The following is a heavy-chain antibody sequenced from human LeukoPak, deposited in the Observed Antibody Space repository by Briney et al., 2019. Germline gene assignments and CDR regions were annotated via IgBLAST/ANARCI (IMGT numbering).Heavy chain of an antibody. V-gene: IGHV3-9*01. Sequence: GRSLRLSCAASGLTFDDYAMAWVRQAPGKGLEWVSGISWNSGSIGYADSVKGRFTISRDNAKNSLYLQMNSLRAEDTALYYCAKGCSSGWLDAFDIWGQGTMVTVSS. CDR3: AKGCSSGWLDAFDI. CDR1: GLTFDDYA. J-gene: IGHJ3*02. CDR2: ISWNSGSI. D-gene: IGHD6-19*01.